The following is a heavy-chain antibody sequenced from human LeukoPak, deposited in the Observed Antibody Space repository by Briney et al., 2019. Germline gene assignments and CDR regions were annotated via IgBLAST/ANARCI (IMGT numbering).Heavy chain of an antibody. D-gene: IGHD2-15*01. CDR3: ARGKYYCSGSTCSSPFDY. CDR1: GGSFSGHY. Sequence: PSETLSLTCAVYGGSFSGHYWSWIRQPPGKGLEWIGEMNHSGSTKYNPSLESRVTVSVDTSKNQFSLRLSSVTAADTAVYYCARGKYYCSGSTCSSPFDYWGQGTLVTVSS. CDR2: MNHSGST. V-gene: IGHV4-34*01. J-gene: IGHJ4*02.